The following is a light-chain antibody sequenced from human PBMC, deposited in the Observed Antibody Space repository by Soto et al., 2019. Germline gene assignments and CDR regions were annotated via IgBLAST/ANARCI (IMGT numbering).Light chain of an antibody. V-gene: IGKV1-5*03. CDR3: QQYTSFPLS. CDR1: QSISSW. Sequence: DVQMTQSPSALSASAGDRVTISCRASQSISSWLAWYQQKPAKAPKLLIYKTSNLESGVPSRFSGSGSGTEFTLTISSLQPDDFATYFCQQYTSFPLSFGGGTKVEI. J-gene: IGKJ4*01. CDR2: KTS.